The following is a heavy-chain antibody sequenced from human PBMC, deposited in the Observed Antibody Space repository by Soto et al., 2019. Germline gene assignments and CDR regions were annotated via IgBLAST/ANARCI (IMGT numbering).Heavy chain of an antibody. Sequence: QVQVVQSGAEVKKPGSSVKISCKASGRIFSSFPTSWVRQVPGQGLEWMGGVISASGSVTYAPKFQGRVTMTAVNAAGIGYMELTSLTSEDTAIYDCARVGSRDAYNYVLDQWGPGTMVTVSS. V-gene: IGHV1-69*06. CDR3: ARVGSRDAYNYVLDQ. D-gene: IGHD5-18*01. CDR2: VISASGSV. CDR1: GRIFSSFP. J-gene: IGHJ1*01.